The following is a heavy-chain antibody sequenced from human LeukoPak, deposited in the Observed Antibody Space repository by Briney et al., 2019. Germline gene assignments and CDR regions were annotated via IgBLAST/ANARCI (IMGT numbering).Heavy chain of an antibody. CDR2: IYPGDSDT. J-gene: IGHJ3*02. CDR1: GYTFTSYW. V-gene: IGHV5-51*01. D-gene: IGHD6-6*01. CDR3: ARLYSSSFADAFDI. Sequence: GESLKISCKGSGYTFTSYWIGWVRQMPGEGLEWMGIIYPGDSDTRYSPSFQGQVTISADKSISTAYLQWSSLKASDTAMYYCARLYSSSFADAFDIWGPGTVVTVSS.